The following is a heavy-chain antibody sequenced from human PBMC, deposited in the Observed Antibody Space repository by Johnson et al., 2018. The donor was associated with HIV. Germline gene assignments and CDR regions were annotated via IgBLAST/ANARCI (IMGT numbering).Heavy chain of an antibody. CDR2: MSYDGIKK. D-gene: IGHD2-2*01. Sequence: QMLLVESGGGVVQPGRSLRLSCAASGFTFNTYAMHWVRQAPGKGLQWVALMSYDGIKKYYADSVKGRFTISRDNSKNTLYLQMNSLRAEDTAVYYCAKVLWEGDAFDIWGQGTMVTVSS. J-gene: IGHJ3*02. CDR3: AKVLWEGDAFDI. CDR1: GFTFNTYA. V-gene: IGHV3-30-3*01.